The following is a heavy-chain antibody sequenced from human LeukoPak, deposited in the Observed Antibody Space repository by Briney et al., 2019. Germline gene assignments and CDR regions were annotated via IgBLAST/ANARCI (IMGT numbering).Heavy chain of an antibody. J-gene: IGHJ3*02. CDR1: GFTFDDYA. V-gene: IGHV3-9*01. Sequence: GGSLRLSCAASGFTFDDYAMHWVRQAPGKGLEWVSGISWNSGGIGYADSVKGRFTISRDNAKNSLYLQMNSLRAEDTALYYCAKDRGTMIVVEAFDIWGQGTMVTVSS. CDR2: ISWNSGGI. D-gene: IGHD3-22*01. CDR3: AKDRGTMIVVEAFDI.